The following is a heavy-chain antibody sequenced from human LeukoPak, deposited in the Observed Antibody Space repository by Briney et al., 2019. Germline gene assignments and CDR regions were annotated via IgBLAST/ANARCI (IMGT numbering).Heavy chain of an antibody. J-gene: IGHJ2*01. CDR2: INSDGSST. CDR1: GFTFSSYW. D-gene: IGHD7-27*01. CDR3: ASLFLGSWYFDL. V-gene: IGHV3-74*01. Sequence: GGSLSLSCAASGFTFSSYWMHWVRQAPGKGLVWVSRINSDGSSTSYADSVKGRFTISRDNAKNTLYLEMNSLRAEDTAVYYCASLFLGSWYFDLWGRGTLVTVSS.